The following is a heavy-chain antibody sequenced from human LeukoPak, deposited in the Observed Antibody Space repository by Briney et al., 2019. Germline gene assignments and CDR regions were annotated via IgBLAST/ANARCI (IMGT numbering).Heavy chain of an antibody. Sequence: GGSLRLSCAASGFTFSSYWMSWVGQAPGKGVEWVANIKQDGSEKYYVDSVKGRFTISRDNAKHSLYLQMNSLRAEDTAVYYCARGGYCSSTSCYYYYYYGMDVWGQGTTVTVSS. CDR3: ARGGYCSSTSCYYYYYYGMDV. CDR1: GFTFSSYW. V-gene: IGHV3-7*03. J-gene: IGHJ6*02. D-gene: IGHD2-2*03. CDR2: IKQDGSEK.